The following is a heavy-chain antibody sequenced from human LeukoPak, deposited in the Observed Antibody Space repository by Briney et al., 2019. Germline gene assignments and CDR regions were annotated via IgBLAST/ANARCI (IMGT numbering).Heavy chain of an antibody. CDR2: ISGSGGST. D-gene: IGHD3-3*01. CDR1: GFTFSSYA. CDR3: AKAYYDFWSGRDAFDI. Sequence: GGSLRLSCAASGFTFSSYAMSWVRQAPGKGLEWVSAISGSGGSTYYADSVEGRFTISRDNSKNTLYLQMNSLRAEDTAVYYCAKAYYDFWSGRDAFDIWGQGTMVTVSS. V-gene: IGHV3-23*01. J-gene: IGHJ3*02.